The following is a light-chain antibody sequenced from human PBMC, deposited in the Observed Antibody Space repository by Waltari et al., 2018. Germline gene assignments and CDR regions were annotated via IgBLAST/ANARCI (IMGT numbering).Light chain of an antibody. J-gene: IGKJ1*01. V-gene: IGKV3-20*01. CDR1: QSVSSSY. Sequence: EIVLTQSPGTLSLSPGERATLSCRASQSVSSSYLAWYQQNPGQVPRLLIYGASSRSTGMPDRFSGSGSGTGFALTISRLEPEDVAVYYCQQYGSSPWTFGQGTKVEIK. CDR3: QQYGSSPWT. CDR2: GAS.